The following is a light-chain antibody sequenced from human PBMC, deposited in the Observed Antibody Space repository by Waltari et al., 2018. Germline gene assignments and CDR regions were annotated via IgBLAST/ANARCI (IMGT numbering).Light chain of an antibody. CDR2: AAS. Sequence: DIQMTQSPSSLSASVGDRVTITCRASQSISSYLNWYQQKPGKAPKLLIYAASSLQSGVPSRFSGSCSGTDFTLTISSLQPEDFATYYCQQSYSTPPITFGGGTKVEIK. CDR3: QQSYSTPPIT. CDR1: QSISSY. J-gene: IGKJ4*01. V-gene: IGKV1-39*01.